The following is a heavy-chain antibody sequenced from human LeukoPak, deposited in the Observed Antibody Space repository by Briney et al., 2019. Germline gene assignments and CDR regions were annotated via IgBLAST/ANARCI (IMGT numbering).Heavy chain of an antibody. V-gene: IGHV3-21*04. Sequence: PGGSLRLSCAASGFTFSNYDMNWVRRSPGKGLEWVSSIDTDSTYIHYADSVKGRFTISRDNSKNTLYLQMNSLRAEDTAVYYCARAEDLGFSDAFDIWGQGTMVTVSS. CDR2: IDTDSTYI. D-gene: IGHD2-15*01. CDR1: GFTFSNYD. J-gene: IGHJ3*02. CDR3: ARAEDLGFSDAFDI.